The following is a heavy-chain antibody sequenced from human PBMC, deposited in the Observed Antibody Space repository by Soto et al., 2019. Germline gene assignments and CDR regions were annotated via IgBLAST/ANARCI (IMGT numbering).Heavy chain of an antibody. D-gene: IGHD2-2*01. J-gene: IGHJ6*02. V-gene: IGHV3-30-3*01. Sequence: QVQLVESGGGVVQPGRSLRLSCAASGFTFSSYAMHWVRQAPGKGLEWVAVISYDGSNKYYADSVKGRFTISRDNSKNTLYLQMNSLRAEDTAVYYCARDPSTSLVWYSMDVWGQGTTVTVSS. CDR3: ARDPSTSLVWYSMDV. CDR1: GFTFSSYA. CDR2: ISYDGSNK.